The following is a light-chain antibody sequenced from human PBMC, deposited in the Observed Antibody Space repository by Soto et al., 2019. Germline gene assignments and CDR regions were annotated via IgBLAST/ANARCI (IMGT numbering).Light chain of an antibody. Sequence: EIVLTQSPGTLSLSPGERATLSCRASQSVSSSYLAWYQQKPGQAPRLLIYDASSRATGIPDRFSGSGSGTDFTLTISRLEPEEFAVYYSQQYGSSHLTFGGGTKVEIK. CDR1: QSVSSSY. V-gene: IGKV3-20*01. CDR3: QQYGSSHLT. J-gene: IGKJ4*01. CDR2: DAS.